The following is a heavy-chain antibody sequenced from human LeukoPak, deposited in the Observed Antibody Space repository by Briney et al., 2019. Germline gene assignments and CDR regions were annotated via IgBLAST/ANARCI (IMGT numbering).Heavy chain of an antibody. Sequence: GGSLRLSCAASGITFSSFGMHWVRQAPGKGLEWVAVISFDGGNKYYADSVKGRFTISRDNSKNTLYLQMNSLRAEDTAVYYCARGRGYSNGFDPWGQGTLVTVSS. CDR3: ARGRGYSNGFDP. J-gene: IGHJ5*02. V-gene: IGHV3-30*03. D-gene: IGHD2-21*01. CDR1: GITFSSFG. CDR2: ISFDGGNK.